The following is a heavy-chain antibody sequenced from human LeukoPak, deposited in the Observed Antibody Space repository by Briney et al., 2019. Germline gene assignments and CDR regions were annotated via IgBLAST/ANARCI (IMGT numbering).Heavy chain of an antibody. J-gene: IGHJ4*02. V-gene: IGHV3-7*01. CDR2: IKQDGSEK. CDR1: GFTFSSYA. D-gene: IGHD5-24*01. Sequence: GRSLRLSCAASGFTFSSYAMHWVRQAPGKGLEWVANIKQDGSEKYYVDSVKGRFTISRDNAKNSLYLQMNSLRAEDTAVYYCARVAGRDGYDYWGQGTLVTVSS. CDR3: ARVAGRDGYDY.